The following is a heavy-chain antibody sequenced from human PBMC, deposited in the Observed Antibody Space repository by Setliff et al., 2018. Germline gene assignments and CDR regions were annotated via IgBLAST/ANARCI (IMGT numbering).Heavy chain of an antibody. V-gene: IGHV4-34*01. D-gene: IGHD2-2*01. CDR2: INHSGST. CDR3: ARKSRNIVVVPAAVIYYYYYYMDV. J-gene: IGHJ6*03. CDR1: GGSFSGYY. Sequence: ASETLSLTCAVYGGSFSGYYWSWIRQPPGKGLEWIGEINHSGSTNYNPSLKSRVTISVDTSKNQFSLKLSSVTAADTVVYYCARKSRNIVVVPAAVIYYYYYYMDVWGKGTTVT.